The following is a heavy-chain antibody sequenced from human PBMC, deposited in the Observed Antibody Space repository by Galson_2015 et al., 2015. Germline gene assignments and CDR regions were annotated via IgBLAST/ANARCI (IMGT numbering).Heavy chain of an antibody. CDR1: GFMFSDHY. CDR3: TRANLWSGYYYAFDI. V-gene: IGHV3-72*01. D-gene: IGHD3-3*01. Sequence: SLRLSCAASGFMFSDHYVDWVRQAPGKGLEWVGRTRSKANSYTTEYAASVKGRFTISRDDSKNSLYLQMNSLKIEDTAVYYCTRANLWSGYYYAFDIWGQGTMVTVSS. J-gene: IGHJ3*02. CDR2: TRSKANSYTT.